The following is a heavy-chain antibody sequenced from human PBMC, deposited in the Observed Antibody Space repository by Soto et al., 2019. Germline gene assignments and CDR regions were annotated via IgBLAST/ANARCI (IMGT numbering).Heavy chain of an antibody. V-gene: IGHV4-39*01. D-gene: IGHD3-10*01. CDR3: ARVYGSGSYYFDY. J-gene: IGHJ4*02. CDR1: GGSISNAAYY. Sequence: QLHLQESGPGLVKPSETLSLTCTVSGGSISNAAYYWGWIRQPPGKGLECIGIIYYSGNTYYSPSLTSRVTMSVDTAKNQFSLKLSSVSAADTSMYYCARVYGSGSYYFDYWGQGTLVTVSS. CDR2: IYYSGNT.